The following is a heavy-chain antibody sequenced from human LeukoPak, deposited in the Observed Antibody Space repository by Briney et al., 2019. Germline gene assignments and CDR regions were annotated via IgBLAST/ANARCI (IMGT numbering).Heavy chain of an antibody. CDR1: GYTFTSYG. CDR2: ISAYNGNT. Sequence: ASVKVSCKASGYTFTSYGISWVRQAPGQGLEWMGWISAYNGNTNYAQKLQGRVTMTTDTSTSTAYMELRSLRSDDTAVYYCASGRGSGSYFRWQDQLDYWGQGTLVTVSS. D-gene: IGHD3-10*01. J-gene: IGHJ4*02. V-gene: IGHV1-18*01. CDR3: ASGRGSGSYFRWQDQLDY.